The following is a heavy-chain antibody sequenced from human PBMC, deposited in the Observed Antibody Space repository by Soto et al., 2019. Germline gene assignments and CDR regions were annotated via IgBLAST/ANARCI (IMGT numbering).Heavy chain of an antibody. J-gene: IGHJ4*02. Sequence: TSETLSLTCIVSDGSISSDYWTWIRQPAGKGLEWLGRVYIGGETNYNPSLKSRLTMSLDTSKRQFSLWLSSVTAADTAVYYCARGRQAVGLEFWGLGTLVTVSS. V-gene: IGHV4-4*07. CDR2: VYIGGET. CDR1: DGSISSDY. D-gene: IGHD1-26*01. CDR3: ARGRQAVGLEF.